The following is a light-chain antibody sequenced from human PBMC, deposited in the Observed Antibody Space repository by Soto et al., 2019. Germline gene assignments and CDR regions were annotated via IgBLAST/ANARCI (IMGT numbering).Light chain of an antibody. V-gene: IGLV2-14*01. Sequence: QSALTKPASVSGSPGQSITISCTGTSSDVGRYNYVSWYQQHPGKAPKLMIYEVSNRPSGVSDRFSGSKSGNTASLTISGLQAEEEADYYGSSYTSSTTYVFGTGTKVTVL. CDR3: SSYTSSTTYV. J-gene: IGLJ1*01. CDR1: SSDVGRYNY. CDR2: EVS.